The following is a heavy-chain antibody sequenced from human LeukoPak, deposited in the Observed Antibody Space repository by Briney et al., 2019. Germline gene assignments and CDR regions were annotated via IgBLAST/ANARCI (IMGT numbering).Heavy chain of an antibody. D-gene: IGHD1-26*01. CDR1: GFTFTDYA. CDR2: ISGSGGST. Sequence: GGSLRLSCVASGFTFTDYAMTWVRQAPGKGLEWVSVISGSGGSTYYADSVKGRFTISRDNSKHTLYLQMNSLRAEDTAVYYCAKDKWELTTIDYWGQGTLVTVSS. V-gene: IGHV3-23*01. J-gene: IGHJ4*02. CDR3: AKDKWELTTIDY.